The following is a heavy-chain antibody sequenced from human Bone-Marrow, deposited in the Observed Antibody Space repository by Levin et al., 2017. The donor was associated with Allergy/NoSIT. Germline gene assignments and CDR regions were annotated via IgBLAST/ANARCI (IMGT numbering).Heavy chain of an antibody. CDR3: AGTFSVAARLPLDS. J-gene: IGHJ4*02. CDR1: GDTFTSYW. CDR2: IYVGDSDT. V-gene: IGHV5-51*01. Sequence: RSGGSLRLSCKGSGDTFTSYWIGWVRQMPGKGLEWMGIIYVGDSDTRYSPSFQGQVTISADKSTSTVYLQWSSLKASDTAMYYCAGTFSVAARLPLDSWGQGTRVTVSS. D-gene: IGHD6-6*01.